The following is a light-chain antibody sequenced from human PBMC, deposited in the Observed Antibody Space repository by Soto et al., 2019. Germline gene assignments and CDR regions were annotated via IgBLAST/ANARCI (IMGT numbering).Light chain of an antibody. V-gene: IGKV3-11*01. CDR3: QHRSNWPPLT. J-gene: IGKJ4*01. CDR2: DAS. Sequence: EIVLTQSPPTLSLSPGERATLSCRASQSVSNYLVWYQQKPGQAPRLLIYDASKKATGIPDRFRGSGSGTDFTLTISSLEPEDFAVYFCQHRSNWPPLTFGGGTKVEIK. CDR1: QSVSNY.